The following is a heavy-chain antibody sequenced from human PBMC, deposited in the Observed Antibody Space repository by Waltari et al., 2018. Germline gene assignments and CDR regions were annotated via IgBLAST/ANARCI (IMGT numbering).Heavy chain of an antibody. V-gene: IGHV3-7*01. Sequence: EVQLVESGGGLVQPGGSLRLSCAASGFTLSTYWMTWVRQTPGKGLEWVAHINQDGSEKYYVDSVKGRFTVSRDNAKNSLFLQMSSLRAEDTAVYYCATSTNYCFDYWGQGALVTVSS. CDR3: ATSTNYCFDY. J-gene: IGHJ4*02. D-gene: IGHD1-1*01. CDR2: INQDGSEK. CDR1: GFTLSTYW.